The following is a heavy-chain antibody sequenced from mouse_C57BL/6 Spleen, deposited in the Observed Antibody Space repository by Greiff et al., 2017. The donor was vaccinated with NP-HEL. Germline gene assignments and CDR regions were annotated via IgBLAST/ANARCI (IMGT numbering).Heavy chain of an antibody. J-gene: IGHJ2*01. CDR3: ARRDITTVVATDFDY. V-gene: IGHV1-81*01. CDR2: IYPRSGNT. Sequence: QVQLQQSGAELARPGASVKLSCKASGYTFTSYGISWVKQRTGQGLEWIGEIYPRSGNTYYNEKFKGKATLTADKSSSTAYMELRSVTSEESAVYFCARRDITTVVATDFDYWGQGTTLTVSS. CDR1: GYTFTSYG. D-gene: IGHD1-1*01.